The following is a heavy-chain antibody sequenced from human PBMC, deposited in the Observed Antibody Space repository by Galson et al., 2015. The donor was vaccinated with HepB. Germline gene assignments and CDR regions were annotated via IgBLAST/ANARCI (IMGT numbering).Heavy chain of an antibody. CDR3: VRSRRDGYNLDDY. D-gene: IGHD5-24*01. J-gene: IGHJ4*02. CDR2: IRNRANSHTT. V-gene: IGHV3-72*01. Sequence: SLRLSCAASGFIFSDYYMDWVRQAPGKGLEWAGRIRNRANSHTTEYAASVKGRFSISRDDSKNSLYLQMNSLKTEDTAVYYCVRSRRDGYNLDDYWGQGTPVTVSS. CDR1: GFIFSDYY.